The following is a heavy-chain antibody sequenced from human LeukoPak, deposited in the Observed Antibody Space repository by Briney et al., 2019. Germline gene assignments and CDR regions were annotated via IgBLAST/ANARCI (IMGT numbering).Heavy chain of an antibody. J-gene: IGHJ3*02. CDR3: AKDLRTVVVGAPDAFDI. CDR1: GFTFSSYA. D-gene: IGHD2-15*01. CDR2: ISGSGGST. Sequence: PGGSLRLSCAASGFTFSSYAMSWVRQAPGKGLGWVSAISGSGGSTYYADSVKGRFTISRDNSKNTLYLQMNSLRAEDTAVYYCAKDLRTVVVGAPDAFDIWGQGTMVTVSS. V-gene: IGHV3-23*01.